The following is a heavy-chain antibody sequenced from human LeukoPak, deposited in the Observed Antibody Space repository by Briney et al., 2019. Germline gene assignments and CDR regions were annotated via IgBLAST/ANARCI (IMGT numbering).Heavy chain of an antibody. V-gene: IGHV4-31*03. D-gene: IGHD3-9*01. Sequence: PSQTLSLTCTVSGGSISSGGYYWSWIRQHPGKGLEWIGYIYYSGSTHYNPSLKSRVTISVDTSKNQFSLKLSSVTAADAAVYYCARDMTDWWFDPWGQGTLVTVSS. CDR1: GGSISSGGYY. CDR2: IYYSGST. CDR3: ARDMTDWWFDP. J-gene: IGHJ5*02.